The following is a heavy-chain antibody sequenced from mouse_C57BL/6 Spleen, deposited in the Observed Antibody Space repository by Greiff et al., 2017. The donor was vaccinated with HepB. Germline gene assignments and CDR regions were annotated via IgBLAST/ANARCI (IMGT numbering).Heavy chain of an antibody. CDR2: IYPGDGDT. CDR3: ASPYGSSYVYYWYFDV. J-gene: IGHJ1*03. V-gene: IGHV1-82*01. D-gene: IGHD1-1*01. CDR1: GYAFSSSW. Sequence: QVQLQQSGPELVKPGASVKISCKASGYAFSSSWMNWVKQRPGKGLEWIGRIYPGDGDTNYNGKFKGKATLTADKSSSTAYMQLSSLTSEDSAVYFCASPYGSSYVYYWYFDVWGTGTTVTVSS.